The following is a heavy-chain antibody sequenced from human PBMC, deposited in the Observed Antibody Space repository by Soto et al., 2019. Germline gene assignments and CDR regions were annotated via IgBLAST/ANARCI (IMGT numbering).Heavy chain of an antibody. V-gene: IGHV1-46*01. D-gene: IGHD6-13*01. J-gene: IGHJ5*02. CDR3: ARYGVAAAGYNWFVP. Sequence: ASVKVSCKASGYTFTSYYMHWVRQAPGQGLEWMGIINPSGGSTSYAQKFQGRVTMTRDTSTSTVYMELSSLRSEDTAVYYCARYGVAAAGYNWFVPWGQGTLVTVVS. CDR2: INPSGGST. CDR1: GYTFTSYY.